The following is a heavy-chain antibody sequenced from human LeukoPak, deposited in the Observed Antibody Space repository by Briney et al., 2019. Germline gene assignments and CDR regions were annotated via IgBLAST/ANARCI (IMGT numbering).Heavy chain of an antibody. V-gene: IGHV3-23*01. CDR1: GFTFSSYG. J-gene: IGHJ6*03. D-gene: IGHD3-3*01. CDR3: AKELRFLEWLFPTYYYYYMDV. Sequence: GGSLRLSCAASGFTFSSYGMHWVRQAPGKGLEWVSAISGSDGSTYYADSVKGRFTISRDNSKNTPYLQMNSLRAEDTAVYYCAKELRFLEWLFPTYYYYYMDVWGKGTTVTVSS. CDR2: ISGSDGST.